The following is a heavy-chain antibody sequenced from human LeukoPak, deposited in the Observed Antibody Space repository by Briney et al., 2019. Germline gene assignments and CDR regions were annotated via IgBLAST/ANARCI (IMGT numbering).Heavy chain of an antibody. D-gene: IGHD6-6*01. V-gene: IGHV4-59*08. CDR3: ALAGYSSSPVYMDV. Sequence: SETLSLTCSVSGASMSDYYWSWIRQSPEKGLEWIGFVYYSTSTNYNPSLRSRVTISLDTSKRQVSLRLNSVTAADTAVYYCALAGYSSSPVYMDVWGKGTTVTVSS. CDR1: GASMSDYY. J-gene: IGHJ6*03. CDR2: VYYSTST.